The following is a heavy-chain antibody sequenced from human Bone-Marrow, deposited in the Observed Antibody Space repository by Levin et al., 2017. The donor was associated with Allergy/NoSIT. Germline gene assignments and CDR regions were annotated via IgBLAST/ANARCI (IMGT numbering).Heavy chain of an antibody. CDR3: ARLADYVWGSYRTDFDY. CDR2: VYYSGTT. V-gene: IGHV4-39*01. D-gene: IGHD3-16*02. Sequence: SQTLSLTCSVSGDSVGSSRYYWGWVRQPPGKGLQWIGTVYYSGTTDYNPSLKSRVATSLDTSKNQFSLQLASVTAADTAVYYCARLADYVWGSYRTDFDYWGHGVLVTVSS. J-gene: IGHJ4*01. CDR1: GDSVGSSRYY.